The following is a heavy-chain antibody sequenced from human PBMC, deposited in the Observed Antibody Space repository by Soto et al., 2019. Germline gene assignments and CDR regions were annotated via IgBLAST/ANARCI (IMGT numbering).Heavy chain of an antibody. V-gene: IGHV3-48*02. CDR2: ISGGSGTI. CDR1: GFTFSSYS. J-gene: IGHJ4*02. CDR3: ARKGGNYYDY. Sequence: EVQLVESGGGLVQPGGALRLSCAASGFTFSSYSMNWVRQAPGKGLEWVSYISGGSGTIYYADSVKCRFTISRDNAKNSLYLQMNSLRDEDTAVYYCARKGGNYYDYWGQGTLVTVSS.